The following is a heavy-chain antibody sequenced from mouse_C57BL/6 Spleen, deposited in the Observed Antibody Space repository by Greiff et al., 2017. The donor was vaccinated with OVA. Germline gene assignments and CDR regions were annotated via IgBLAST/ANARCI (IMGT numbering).Heavy chain of an antibody. CDR2: INPSNGGT. D-gene: IGHD2-4*01. J-gene: IGHJ2*01. V-gene: IGHV1-53*01. CDR1: GYTFTSYW. CDR3: ARYRGDYDYDSLDY. Sequence: QVQLQQSGTELVKPGASVKLSCKASGYTFTSYWMHWVKQRPGQGLEWIGNINPSNGGTNYNEKFKSKATLTVDKSSSTAYMQLSSLTSEDSAVYFCARYRGDYDYDSLDYWGQGTTLTVSS.